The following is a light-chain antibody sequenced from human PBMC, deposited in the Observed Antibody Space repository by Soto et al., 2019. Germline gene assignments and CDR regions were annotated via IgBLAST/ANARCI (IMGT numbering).Light chain of an antibody. Sequence: EIVMTQSPATLSVSPGERATLSCRASQSVSSNLAWYQQKPGQAPRLLIYGASTRATGIPARFSGSVSGTEFTLTISSLQSEDVAVYYCQQYNNWPREFTFGPGTKVDIK. CDR3: QQYNNWPREFT. CDR2: GAS. J-gene: IGKJ3*01. V-gene: IGKV3-15*01. CDR1: QSVSSN.